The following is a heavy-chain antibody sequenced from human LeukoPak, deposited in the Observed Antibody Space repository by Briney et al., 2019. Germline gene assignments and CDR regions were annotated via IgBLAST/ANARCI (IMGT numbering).Heavy chain of an antibody. CDR1: GFTFSSYC. J-gene: IGHJ4*02. V-gene: IGHV3-7*01. D-gene: IGHD6-19*01. Sequence: GGSLRLSCAASGFTFSSYCMSWVRQAPGKGLEWVANIKQDGSQKYYVDSAKGRYTISRDNAKSLLYLQMNSLRPEDTAVYYCARDWAGSAWLTRALEYWGQGILVTVSS. CDR3: ARDWAGSAWLTRALEY. CDR2: IKQDGSQK.